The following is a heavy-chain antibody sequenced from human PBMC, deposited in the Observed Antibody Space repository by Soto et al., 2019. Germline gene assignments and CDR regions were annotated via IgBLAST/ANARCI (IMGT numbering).Heavy chain of an antibody. Sequence: SVKVSWKASGGTFSSYAISWVRQAPGQGLEWMGGIIPIFGTANYAQKFQGRVTITADESTSTAYMELSSLRSEDTAVFYCVRPTRNRVRGVPYGMDVWGQGTTVTVSS. V-gene: IGHV1-69*13. CDR3: VRPTRNRVRGVPYGMDV. J-gene: IGHJ6*02. CDR1: GGTFSSYA. D-gene: IGHD3-10*01. CDR2: IIPIFGTA.